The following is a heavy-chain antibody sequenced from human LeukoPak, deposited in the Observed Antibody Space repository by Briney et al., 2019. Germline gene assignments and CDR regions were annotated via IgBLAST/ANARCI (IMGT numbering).Heavy chain of an antibody. CDR1: GFTFSSYA. Sequence: GALRLSCAASGFTFSSYAMSWVRQAPGKGLEWVSAISGSGGSTYYADSVKGRFTISRDNSKNTLYLQMNSLRAEDTAVYYCAKDPSGDSAGYSSSWYGSYFDYWGQGTLVTVSS. V-gene: IGHV3-23*01. D-gene: IGHD6-13*01. CDR2: ISGSGGST. J-gene: IGHJ4*02. CDR3: AKDPSGDSAGYSSSWYGSYFDY.